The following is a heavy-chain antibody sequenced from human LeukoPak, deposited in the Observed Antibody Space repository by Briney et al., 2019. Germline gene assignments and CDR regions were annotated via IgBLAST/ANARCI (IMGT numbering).Heavy chain of an antibody. J-gene: IGHJ3*02. CDR1: GYTFTGYY. CDR2: INPNSGGT. Sequence: GASVKVSCKASGYTFTGYYMHWVRQAPGQGLEWMGWINPNSGGTNYAQKFQGRVTMTRDTSISTAYVELSRLRSDDTAVYYCARSGDEGGGAFDIWGQGTMVTVSS. CDR3: ARSGDEGGGAFDI. D-gene: IGHD3-10*01. V-gene: IGHV1-2*02.